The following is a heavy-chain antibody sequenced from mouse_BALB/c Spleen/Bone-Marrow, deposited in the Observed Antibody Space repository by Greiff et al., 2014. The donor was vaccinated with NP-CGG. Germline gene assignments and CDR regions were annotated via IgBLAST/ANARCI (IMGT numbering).Heavy chain of an antibody. CDR2: IEPSDSYT. Sequence: VKLQESGAEVVKPGASVKVSCKASGYTFTNYWMQWVKQRPGQGLEWIGEIEPSDSYTNYNQDFKGKATLTADKSSSTAYMQLRSLTSEDSAVYYCARGRTTVVSDYWGQGTSLTVSS. V-gene: IGHV1-69*02. CDR1: GYTFTNYW. J-gene: IGHJ2*02. D-gene: IGHD1-1*01. CDR3: ARGRTTVVSDY.